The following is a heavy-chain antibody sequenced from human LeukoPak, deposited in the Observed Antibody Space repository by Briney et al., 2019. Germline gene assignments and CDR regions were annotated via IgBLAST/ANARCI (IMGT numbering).Heavy chain of an antibody. Sequence: GASVKVSCKASGYTFTGYYMHWVRQAPGQGLEWMGWINPSSGGTNYAQKFQGRVTMTRDTSISTAYMELSRLRSDDTAVYYCARGHAVAGKYWGQGTLVTVSS. V-gene: IGHV1-2*02. CDR3: ARGHAVAGKY. D-gene: IGHD6-19*01. CDR2: INPSSGGT. CDR1: GYTFTGYY. J-gene: IGHJ4*02.